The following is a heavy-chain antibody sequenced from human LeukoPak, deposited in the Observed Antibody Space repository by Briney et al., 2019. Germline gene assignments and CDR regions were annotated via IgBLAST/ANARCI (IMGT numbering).Heavy chain of an antibody. Sequence: ASVKVSCKASGYTFTSYEINWVRQATGQGLEWMGWMNPNSGNTGSAQRFQGRITMTRDTSISTAYMELSSLRSEDTAVYYCARGPLVRLPSSFDPWGQGTLVTVSS. D-gene: IGHD3-16*02. J-gene: IGHJ5*02. V-gene: IGHV1-8*01. CDR2: MNPNSGNT. CDR1: GYTFTSYE. CDR3: ARGPLVRLPSSFDP.